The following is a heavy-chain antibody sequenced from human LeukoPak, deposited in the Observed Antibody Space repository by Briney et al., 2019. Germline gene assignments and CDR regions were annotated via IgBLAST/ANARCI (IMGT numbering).Heavy chain of an antibody. CDR2: ISSSSSYI. J-gene: IGHJ4*02. V-gene: IGHV3-21*01. D-gene: IGHD5-12*01. Sequence: PGGSLRLSCAASGFTFSSYSMNWVCQAPGKGLEWVSSISSSSSYIYYADSVKGRFTISRDNAKNSLYLQMNGLRAEDTAVYYCAREIVATIRPYWGQGTLVTVSS. CDR3: AREIVATIRPY. CDR1: GFTFSSYS.